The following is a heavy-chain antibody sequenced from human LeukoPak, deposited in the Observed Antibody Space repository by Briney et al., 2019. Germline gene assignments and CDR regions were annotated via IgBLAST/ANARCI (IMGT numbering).Heavy chain of an antibody. CDR1: GFTVSSNY. Sequence: GGSLRLSCAASGFTVSSNYMSWVRQAPGKGLEWVSVIYSGGSTYYADSVKGRFTISRDNSKNTLYLQMNSLRAEDTAVYYCASLDTAMAGLDYWGQGTLVTVSS. J-gene: IGHJ4*02. D-gene: IGHD5-18*01. CDR3: ASLDTAMAGLDY. CDR2: IYSGGST. V-gene: IGHV3-53*01.